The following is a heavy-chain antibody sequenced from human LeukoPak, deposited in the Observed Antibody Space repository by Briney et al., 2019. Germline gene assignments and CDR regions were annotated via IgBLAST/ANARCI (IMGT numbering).Heavy chain of an antibody. CDR1: GGSFSGYY. CDR3: ARVRRDPRKRAFDI. D-gene: IGHD6-25*01. V-gene: IGHV4-34*01. J-gene: IGHJ3*02. Sequence: SETLSLTCAVYGGSFSGYYWSWNRQPPGKGLEWIGEINHSGSTNYNPSLKSRVTISVDTSKNQFSLKLSSVTAADTAVYYCARVRRDPRKRAFDIWGQGTMVTVSS. CDR2: INHSGST.